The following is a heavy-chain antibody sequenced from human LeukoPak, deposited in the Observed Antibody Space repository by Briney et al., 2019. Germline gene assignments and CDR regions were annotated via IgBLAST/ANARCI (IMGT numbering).Heavy chain of an antibody. CDR3: AKDSSSSGWYYHDY. CDR2: ISYDGSNK. D-gene: IGHD6-19*01. V-gene: IGHV3-30*18. J-gene: IGHJ4*02. CDR1: GFTFSSYG. Sequence: GRSLRLSCAASGFTFSSYGMHWVRQAPGNGLEWVAVISYDGSNKYYADSVKGRFTISRDNSKNTLYLQMNSLRAEDTAVYYCAKDSSSSGWYYHDYWGQGTLVTVSS.